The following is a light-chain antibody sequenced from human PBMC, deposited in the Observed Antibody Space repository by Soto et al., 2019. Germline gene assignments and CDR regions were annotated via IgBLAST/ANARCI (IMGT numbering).Light chain of an antibody. CDR1: NIGSKS. CDR3: QVWDSSSDHSLYV. CDR2: DDS. J-gene: IGLJ1*01. Sequence: SYELTQPPSVSVAPGQTARITCGGSNIGSKSVHWYQQKPGQAPVLVVYDDSDRPSGIPERFSGSNSGNTDTLTISRVEAGDEADYYCQVWDSSSDHSLYVFGTGTKLTVL. V-gene: IGLV3-21*02.